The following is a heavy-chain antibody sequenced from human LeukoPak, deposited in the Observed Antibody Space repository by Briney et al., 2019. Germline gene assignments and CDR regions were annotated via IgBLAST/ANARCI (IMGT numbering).Heavy chain of an antibody. Sequence: GASVRVSCKASGYTFTSYGISWVRQAPGQGLEWMGWISAYNGNTNYAQTLQGRVTMTTDTSTSTAYMELRSLRSDDTAVYYCARASVVVAASHFDYWGQGTLVTVSS. V-gene: IGHV1-18*04. CDR2: ISAYNGNT. D-gene: IGHD2-15*01. J-gene: IGHJ4*02. CDR1: GYTFTSYG. CDR3: ARASVVVAASHFDY.